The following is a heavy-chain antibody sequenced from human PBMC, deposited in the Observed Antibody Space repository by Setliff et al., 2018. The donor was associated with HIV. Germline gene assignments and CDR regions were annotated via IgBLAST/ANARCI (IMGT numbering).Heavy chain of an antibody. CDR1: GDSISSGSYF. Sequence: SETLSLTCSVSGDSISSGSYFWGWIRQTPGKGLEWIGNIYYTGFAYDNPSLKSRVTISLDTSKTHFFLNLTSVTDADTAVYFCTREGRGDPAMATTRIDYWGQGKLVTVSS. V-gene: IGHV4-39*02. D-gene: IGHD1-1*01. CDR2: IYYTGFA. J-gene: IGHJ4*02. CDR3: TREGRGDPAMATTRIDY.